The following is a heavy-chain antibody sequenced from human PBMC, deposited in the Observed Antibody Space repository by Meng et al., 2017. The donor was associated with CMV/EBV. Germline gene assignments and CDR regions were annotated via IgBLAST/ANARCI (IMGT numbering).Heavy chain of an antibody. J-gene: IGHJ6*02. D-gene: IGHD3-3*01. Sequence: ESLKISCTVSGGSVSSGSYYWSWIRQPPGKGLEWIGYIYYSGSTNYNPSLKSRVTISVDTSKNQFSLKLSSVSAADTAVYYCARVLRSGYYYYGMDVWGQGTTVTVSS. CDR2: IYYSGST. CDR1: GGSVSSGSYY. CDR3: ARVLRSGYYYYGMDV. V-gene: IGHV4-61*01.